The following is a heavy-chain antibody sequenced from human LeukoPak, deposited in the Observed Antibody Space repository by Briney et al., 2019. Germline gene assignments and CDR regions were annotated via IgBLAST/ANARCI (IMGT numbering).Heavy chain of an antibody. CDR2: ISADIGNT. J-gene: IGHJ4*02. Sequence: GSVKVSCKASGYTFSSYAIGWGRQAPGQGLECMGWISADIGNTHYPQKLKGRVTMTTDTSTSTAYMELRSLRYDDTAVYYCARDSAVALFDYWGQGTPVTV. CDR1: GYTFSSYA. D-gene: IGHD4-23*01. CDR3: ARDSAVALFDY. V-gene: IGHV1-18*01.